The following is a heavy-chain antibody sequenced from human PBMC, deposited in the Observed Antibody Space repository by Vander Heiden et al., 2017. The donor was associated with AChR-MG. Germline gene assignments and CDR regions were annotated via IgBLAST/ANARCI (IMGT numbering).Heavy chain of an antibody. J-gene: IGHJ6*02. V-gene: IGHV4-31*03. CDR3: AREIHYDFSDYYGMDV. Sequence: QVQLQESGPGLVKPSQTLSLICTVSAGSISSDGAYWTWVRQLPGKGLEWIGYIHYSGSTYYNPSLKSRVTISVDTSKNQFSLKLSSVTAADTAVYYCAREIHYDFSDYYGMDVWGQGTTVTVS. D-gene: IGHD3-3*01. CDR2: IHYSGST. CDR1: AGSISSDGAY.